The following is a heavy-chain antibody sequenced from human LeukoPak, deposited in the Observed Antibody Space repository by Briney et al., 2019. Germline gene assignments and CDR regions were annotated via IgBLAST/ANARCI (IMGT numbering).Heavy chain of an antibody. J-gene: IGHJ3*02. D-gene: IGHD3-22*01. Sequence: GGSLRLSCAASGFTFSSHAMSWVRQAPGKGLEWVSAISGSGGSTYYADSVKGRFTISRDNSKNTLYLQMNSLRAEDTAVYYCAKDLFVTYYDSSGYYGAFDIWGQGTMVTVSS. V-gene: IGHV3-23*01. CDR3: AKDLFVTYYDSSGYYGAFDI. CDR1: GFTFSSHA. CDR2: ISGSGGST.